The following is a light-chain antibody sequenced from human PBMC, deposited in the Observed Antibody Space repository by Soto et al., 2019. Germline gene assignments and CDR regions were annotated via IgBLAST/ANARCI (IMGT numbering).Light chain of an antibody. CDR3: HQSDSTPFT. J-gene: IGKJ3*01. CDR1: QSISSY. CDR2: AAS. V-gene: IGKV1-39*01. Sequence: DIQMTQSPSSLSASVGDRVTITCRASQSISSYLNWYQQKPGKAPKLLIYAASSLQSGVPSRFSGSGSGTDFTLTISSLQPEDFATYYCHQSDSTPFTFGPGPKVDIK.